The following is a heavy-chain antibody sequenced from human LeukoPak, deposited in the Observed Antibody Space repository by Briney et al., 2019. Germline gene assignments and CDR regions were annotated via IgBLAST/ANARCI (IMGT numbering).Heavy chain of an antibody. V-gene: IGHV4-30-2*01. CDR3: ARGGAKLYGSGSYLQGWFDP. CDR1: GGSISSGGYS. D-gene: IGHD3-10*01. J-gene: IGHJ5*02. Sequence: SETLSLTCAVSGGSISSGGYSWSWIRQPPGKGLEWIGYIYHSGSTYYNPSLKSRVTISVDRSKNQFSLKLSSVTAADTAVSYCARGGAKLYGSGSYLQGWFDPWGQGTLVTVS. CDR2: IYHSGST.